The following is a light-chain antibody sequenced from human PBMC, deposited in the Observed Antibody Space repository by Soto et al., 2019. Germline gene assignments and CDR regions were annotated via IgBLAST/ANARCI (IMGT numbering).Light chain of an antibody. V-gene: IGKV3-15*01. CDR3: QQYNNWPLT. CDR1: QSISSN. J-gene: IGKJ5*01. CDR2: GTS. Sequence: ILMTQSPASLSVSTGERVILSCRATQSISSNLAWYQQKPGQAPRLLIYGTSTRATGIPARFSGSGSGTEFTLTITSLQSEDFALYFCQQYNNWPLTFGQGTRLEIK.